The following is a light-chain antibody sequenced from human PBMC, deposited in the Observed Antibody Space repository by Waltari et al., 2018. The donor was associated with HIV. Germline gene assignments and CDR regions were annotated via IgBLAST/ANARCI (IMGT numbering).Light chain of an antibody. CDR2: DAS. CDR1: QDISNY. Sequence: DIQMTQSPSSLSACVGDRVTITCQASQDISNYLNWYQQKPGKAPKLLIYDASNLETVVPSRFSGSGSGTDFTFTISSLQPEDIATYYCQQYDNLPPYTFGQGTKLEIK. J-gene: IGKJ2*01. CDR3: QQYDNLPPYT. V-gene: IGKV1-33*01.